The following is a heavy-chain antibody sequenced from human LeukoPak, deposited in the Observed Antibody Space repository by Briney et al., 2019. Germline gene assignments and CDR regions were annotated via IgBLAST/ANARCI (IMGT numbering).Heavy chain of an antibody. V-gene: IGHV3-11*03. D-gene: IGHD3-22*01. J-gene: IGHJ4*02. CDR3: ARTAFPNYYYDSSGYPQPRYYFDY. CDR2: ISSSSSYT. CDR1: GFTIRGFD. Sequence: GGSLRLSCAASGFTIRGFDVNWVRQAPGKGLEWISYISSSSSYTNYADSVKGRFTISRDNAKNSLYLQMNSLRAEDTAVYYCARTAFPNYYYDSSGYPQPRYYFDYWGQGTLVTVSS.